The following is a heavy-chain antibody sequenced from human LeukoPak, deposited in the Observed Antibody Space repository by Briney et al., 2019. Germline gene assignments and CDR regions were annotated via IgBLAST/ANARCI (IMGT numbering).Heavy chain of an antibody. CDR3: ARTTYVWGSYRLDY. J-gene: IGHJ4*02. V-gene: IGHV4-34*01. Sequence: PSETLSLTCAAYGGSFSGYYWSWIRQPPGKGLEWIGEINHSGSTNYNPSLKSRVTISVDTSKNQFSLKLSSVTAADTAVYYCARTTYVWGSYRLDYWGQGTLVTVSS. CDR1: GGSFSGYY. D-gene: IGHD3-16*02. CDR2: INHSGST.